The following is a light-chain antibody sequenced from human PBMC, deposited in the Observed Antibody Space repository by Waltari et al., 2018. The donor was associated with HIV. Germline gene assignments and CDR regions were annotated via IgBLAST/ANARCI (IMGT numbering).Light chain of an antibody. CDR3: SSYTSSSTLV. J-gene: IGLJ2*01. CDR1: SSDVGGYNY. Sequence: QSALTQPASVSGSPGQSITISCTGTSSDVGGYNYVSWYQQHPGKAPKLMIYEVSDRPSGVSNLFSCSKSGNTASLTISGLQAEDDADYYCSSYTSSSTLVFGGGTKLTVL. CDR2: EVS. V-gene: IGLV2-14*01.